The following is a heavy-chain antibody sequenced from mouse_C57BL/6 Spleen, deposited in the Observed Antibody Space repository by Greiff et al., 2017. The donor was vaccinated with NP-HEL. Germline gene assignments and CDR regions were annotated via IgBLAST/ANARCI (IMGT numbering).Heavy chain of an antibody. D-gene: IGHD2-4*01. Sequence: VQLKESGPGLVKPSQSLSLTCSVTGYSITSGYYWNWIRQFPGNKLEWMGYISYDGSNNYNPSLKNRISITRDTSKNQFFLKLNSVTTEDTATYYCAREGGYDYDEGYAMDYWGQGTSVTVSS. CDR3: AREGGYDYDEGYAMDY. CDR2: ISYDGSN. V-gene: IGHV3-6*01. CDR1: GYSITSGYY. J-gene: IGHJ4*01.